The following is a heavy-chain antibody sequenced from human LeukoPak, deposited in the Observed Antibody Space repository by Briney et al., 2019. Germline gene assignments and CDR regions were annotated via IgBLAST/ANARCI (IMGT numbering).Heavy chain of an antibody. D-gene: IGHD2-21*02. CDR3: ACDFRYLGHDF. CDR2: ISNVGLTT. CDR1: AFTLGDFY. V-gene: IGHV3-11*01. J-gene: IGHJ4*02. Sequence: PGGSLRLSCTASAFTLGDFYMSWIRQASGKGLEWIAYISNVGLTTYYAESMKGRFTISRDNAKNSLYLQMNSLRAEDTAVYYCACDFRYLGHDFWGQGTLVTVSS.